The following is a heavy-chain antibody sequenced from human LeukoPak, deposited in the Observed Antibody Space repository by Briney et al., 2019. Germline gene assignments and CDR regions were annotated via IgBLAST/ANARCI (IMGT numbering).Heavy chain of an antibody. J-gene: IGHJ4*02. V-gene: IGHV3-7*01. Sequence: GGSLRLSCAASGFTFSTYWMSWVRQAPGKGLEWVANIKQDGSEKYYVDSVKGRFTTSRDNAKNSLYLQMNSLRAEDTAVYYCARYCSGGSCYGYWGQGTLVTVSS. CDR3: ARYCSGGSCYGY. CDR2: IKQDGSEK. CDR1: GFTFSTYW. D-gene: IGHD2-15*01.